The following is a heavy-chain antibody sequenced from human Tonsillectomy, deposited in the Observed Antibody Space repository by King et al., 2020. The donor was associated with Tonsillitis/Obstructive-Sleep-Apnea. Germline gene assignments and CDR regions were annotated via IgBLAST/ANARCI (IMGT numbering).Heavy chain of an antibody. V-gene: IGHV1-46*01. CDR2: INPSGGNS. CDR3: ARGYRTGWYYLDY. Sequence: QLVQSGAEVKKPGASVKLSCKASGYTFANFYMHWLRQAPGQGLEWMGVINPSGGNSNYAQKFQGRVSMTRDTSTTTVHMDLNSLRSDDTAVYFCARGYRTGWYYLDYWGQGTLVTVSS. CDR1: GYTFANFY. J-gene: IGHJ4*02. D-gene: IGHD6-19*01.